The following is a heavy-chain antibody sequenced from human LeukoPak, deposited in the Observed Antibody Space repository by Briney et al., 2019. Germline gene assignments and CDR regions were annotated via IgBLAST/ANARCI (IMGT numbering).Heavy chain of an antibody. CDR1: GFTFSSYA. CDR3: ARDPSDY. CDR2: ISYDGSNK. Sequence: GGSLRLSCVASGFTFSSYAMHWVRQAPGKGLEWVAVISYDGSNKYYADSVKGRFTISRDNSKNTLYLQMNSLRAEDTAVYYCARDPSDYWGQGTLVTVSS. V-gene: IGHV3-30*04. J-gene: IGHJ4*02.